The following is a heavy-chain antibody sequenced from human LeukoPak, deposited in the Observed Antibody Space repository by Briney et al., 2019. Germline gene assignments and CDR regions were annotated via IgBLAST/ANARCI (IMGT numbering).Heavy chain of an antibody. J-gene: IGHJ4*02. D-gene: IGHD2-21*01. CDR3: VRDNYSYRLDV. Sequence: GGSLRLSCAASGLSFSNYAMYWVRQAPGKGLEWVSAIGGIGGNIFYTDSVKGRFTISRDNSKNTLYLHMNSLRAEDTAIYYCVRDNYSYRLDVWGQGTLVTVSS. V-gene: IGHV3-23*01. CDR1: GLSFSNYA. CDR2: IGGIGGNI.